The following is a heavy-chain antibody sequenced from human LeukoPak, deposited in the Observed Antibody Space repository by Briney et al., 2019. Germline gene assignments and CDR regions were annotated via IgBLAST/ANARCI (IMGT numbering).Heavy chain of an antibody. CDR1: GFTFSSYS. D-gene: IGHD5-18*01. J-gene: IGHJ4*02. Sequence: WWSLRLSCAASGFTFSSYSMNWVRQAPGKGLEWVSSISSSSSSIYYADSVKGRFTISRDNAKNSLYLQMNSLRAEDTAVYYCARASGDIVETATMGSYWGQGTLVTVSS. CDR3: ARASGDIVETATMGSY. CDR2: ISSSSSSI. V-gene: IGHV3-21*01.